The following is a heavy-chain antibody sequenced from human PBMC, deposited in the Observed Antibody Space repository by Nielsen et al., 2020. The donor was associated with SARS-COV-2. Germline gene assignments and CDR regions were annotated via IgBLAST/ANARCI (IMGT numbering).Heavy chain of an antibody. V-gene: IGHV5-51*01. D-gene: IGHD3-3*01. J-gene: IGHJ6*02. CDR3: ARSRGDFGIFQYYGMDV. CDR1: GYRFTSYW. Sequence: GESLKISCKGSGYRFTSYWIGWVRQMPGKGLEWMGITHPGDSHTTYSPSFQGQVTISADKSISIAYLQWSSLKASDTAIYYCARSRGDFGIFQYYGMDVWGQGTTVTVSS. CDR2: THPGDSHT.